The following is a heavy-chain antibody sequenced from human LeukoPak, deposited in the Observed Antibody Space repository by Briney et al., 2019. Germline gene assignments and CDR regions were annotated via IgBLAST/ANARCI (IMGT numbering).Heavy chain of an antibody. V-gene: IGHV4-61*01. CDR2: IYYSGST. D-gene: IGHD1-14*01. Sequence: SETLSLTCTVSGGSVSSGSYYWSWIRQPPGKGLEWIGYIYYSGSTNNNPSLKSRVTISVDTSKNQFSLKLSSVTAADTAVYYCARTGWYFDLWGRGTLVTVSS. CDR3: ARTGWYFDL. CDR1: GGSVSSGSYY. J-gene: IGHJ2*01.